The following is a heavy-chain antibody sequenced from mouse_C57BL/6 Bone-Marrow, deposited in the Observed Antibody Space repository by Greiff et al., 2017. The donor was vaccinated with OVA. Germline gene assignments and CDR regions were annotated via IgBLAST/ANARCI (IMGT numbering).Heavy chain of an antibody. CDR3: ARGEAYYDYLDAMDY. V-gene: IGHV1-26*01. D-gene: IGHD2-4*01. CDR1: GYTFTDYY. Sequence: EVQLQQSGPELVKPGASVKISCKASGYTFTDYYMNWVKQSHGKSLEWIGDINPNNGGTSYNQKFKGKATLTVDKSSSTAYMELRSLTSEDSAVYYCARGEAYYDYLDAMDYEGQGTSVTVSS. J-gene: IGHJ4*01. CDR2: INPNNGGT.